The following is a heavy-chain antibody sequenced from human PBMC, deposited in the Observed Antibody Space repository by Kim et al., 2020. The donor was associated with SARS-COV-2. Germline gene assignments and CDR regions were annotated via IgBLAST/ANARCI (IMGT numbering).Heavy chain of an antibody. V-gene: IGHV4-39*07. J-gene: IGHJ4*02. D-gene: IGHD3-10*01. CDR3: ARYYYGSGSYYPWSGPANFDY. CDR2: IYYSGST. CDR1: GGSISSSSYY. Sequence: SETLSLTCTVSGGSISSSSYYWGWIRQPPGKGLEWIGSIYYSGSTYYNPSLKSRVTISVDTSKNQFSLKLSSVTAADTAVYYCARYYYGSGSYYPWSGPANFDYWGQGTLVTVSS.